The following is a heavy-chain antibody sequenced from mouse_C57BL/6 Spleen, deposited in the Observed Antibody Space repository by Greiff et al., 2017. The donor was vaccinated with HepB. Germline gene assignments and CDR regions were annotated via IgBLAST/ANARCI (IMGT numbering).Heavy chain of an antibody. D-gene: IGHD1-1*01. J-gene: IGHJ2*01. CDR3: ARAKDYYGNLDY. CDR1: GYTFTSYW. V-gene: IGHV1-64*01. CDR2: IHPNSGST. Sequence: QVQLKQPGAELVKPGASVKLSCKASGYTFTSYWMHWVKQRPGQGLEWIGMIHPNSGSTNYNEKFKSKATLTVDKSSRPAYMQLSSLTSEDSAVYYCARAKDYYGNLDYWGQGTTLTVSS.